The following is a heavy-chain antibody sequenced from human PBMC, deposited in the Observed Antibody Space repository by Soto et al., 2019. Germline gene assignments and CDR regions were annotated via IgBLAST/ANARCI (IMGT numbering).Heavy chain of an antibody. J-gene: IGHJ5*02. V-gene: IGHV4-59*01. Sequence: SETLPLTCSVSGASITTYYWSWIRQPPGKGLEWIGSISYSGSTKYNPSLESRVMISLDTSKNQFSLRLTSVTAADTALYYCARDWDSSGLFDPWAREPWSPSPQ. CDR1: GASITTYY. D-gene: IGHD3-10*01. CDR2: ISYSGST. CDR3: ARDWDSSGLFDP.